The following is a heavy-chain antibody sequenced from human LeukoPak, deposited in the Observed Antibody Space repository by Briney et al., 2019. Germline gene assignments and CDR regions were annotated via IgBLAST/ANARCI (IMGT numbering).Heavy chain of an antibody. D-gene: IGHD2-15*01. J-gene: IGHJ4*02. CDR1: SDSISSINYY. CDR3: ARDLYCSGRSCYGPPDY. CDR2: IYYSEGT. Sequence: SETLSLTCTVSSDSISSINYYWGWIRQPPGKGLEWIGSIYYSEGTYYNPSLKSRVTRSIDTSKNQFSLKLNSVTAADTAVYYCARDLYCSGRSCYGPPDYWGQGVLVTVSS. V-gene: IGHV4-39*07.